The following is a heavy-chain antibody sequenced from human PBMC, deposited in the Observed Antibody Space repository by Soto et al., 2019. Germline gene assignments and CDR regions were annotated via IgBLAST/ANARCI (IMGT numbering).Heavy chain of an antibody. Sequence: SETLSLTCTVSGDSISNFFWSWIRQPPGKGLEWIGCVSYSWSTTYNPSLQSRVTISADASKKQFSLELNSVTAADTAVYYCATLPQRIVLMTTEIPSWGQGTLVAVSS. CDR1: GDSISNFF. CDR3: ATLPQRIVLMTTEIPS. V-gene: IGHV4-59*03. CDR2: VSYSWST. D-gene: IGHD1-1*01. J-gene: IGHJ5*02.